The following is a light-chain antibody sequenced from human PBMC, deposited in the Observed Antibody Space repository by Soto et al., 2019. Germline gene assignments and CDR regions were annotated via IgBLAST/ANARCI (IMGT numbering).Light chain of an antibody. Sequence: DVQMTQTPSSLSASVGDRVILTCRASQSIGYWLAWYQQKPGKAPKLLIYKATSLESGFPTRFSGSGCGTDFTLTSSILQPEDFAPYSFQQYNSYVFGPGTKVDIK. J-gene: IGKJ3*01. CDR3: QQYNSYV. CDR2: KAT. CDR1: QSIGYW. V-gene: IGKV1-5*03.